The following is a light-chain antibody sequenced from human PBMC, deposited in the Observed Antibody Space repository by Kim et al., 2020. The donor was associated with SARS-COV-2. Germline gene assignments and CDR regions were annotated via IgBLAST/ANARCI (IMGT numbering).Light chain of an antibody. CDR2: EVS. CDR1: SSAVGGYNY. CDR3: SSYAGSNNFVV. J-gene: IGLJ2*01. V-gene: IGLV2-8*01. Sequence: QSVTISCTGTSSAVGGYNYVSWYQQHPGKAPKFMIYEVSKRPSGVPDRFSGSKSGNTASLTVSGLQAEDEADYYCSSYAGSNNFVVFGGGTKLTVL.